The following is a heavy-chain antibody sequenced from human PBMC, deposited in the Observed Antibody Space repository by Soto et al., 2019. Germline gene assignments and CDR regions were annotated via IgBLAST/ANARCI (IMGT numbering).Heavy chain of an antibody. Sequence: QVQLQESGPGLVKPSQTLSLTCTVSGGSISSGGYYWSWIRQHPGKGLEWIGYIYYSGSTYYNPSLKSRVTIPVNTSNTQFSLKLSSVTAGDTTVYYCARVRGQIMYNSGWYGDSWGQGTLVTVSS. V-gene: IGHV4-31*03. J-gene: IGHJ4*02. CDR1: GGSISSGGYY. CDR2: IYYSGST. CDR3: ARVRGQIMYNSGWYGDS. D-gene: IGHD6-19*01.